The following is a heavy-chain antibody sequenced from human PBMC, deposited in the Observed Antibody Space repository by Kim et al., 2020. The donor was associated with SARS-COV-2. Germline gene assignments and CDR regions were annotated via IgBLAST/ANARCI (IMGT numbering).Heavy chain of an antibody. J-gene: IGHJ4*02. V-gene: IGHV7-4-1*02. D-gene: IGHD3-22*01. CDR3: ARDYYDSSGYYSPWYFDY. Sequence: ASVKVSCKASGYTFTSYAMNWVRQAPGQGLEWMGWINTNTGNPTYAQGFTGRFVFSLDTSISTAYLQISSLKAEDTAVYYCARDYYDSSGYYSPWYFDYWGQGTLVTVSS. CDR1: GYTFTSYA. CDR2: INTNTGNP.